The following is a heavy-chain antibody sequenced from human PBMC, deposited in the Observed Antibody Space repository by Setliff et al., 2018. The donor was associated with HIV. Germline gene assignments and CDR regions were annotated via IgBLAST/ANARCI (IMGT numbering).Heavy chain of an antibody. D-gene: IGHD3-3*01. Sequence: SETLSLTCTVSGGSMRSTTYYWGWVRQPPGKGLEWIGNVHFSGTTYYNPSLKSRVTISVDPSQNQFSLRLISVTAADAAMYCCARPSLGIGGGSKFDSWGQGTLVTSPQ. V-gene: IGHV4-39*01. J-gene: IGHJ4*02. CDR1: GGSMRSTTYY. CDR2: VHFSGTT. CDR3: ARPSLGIGGGSKFDS.